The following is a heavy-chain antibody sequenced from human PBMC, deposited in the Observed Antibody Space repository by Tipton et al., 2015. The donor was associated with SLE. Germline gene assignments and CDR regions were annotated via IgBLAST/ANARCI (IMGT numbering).Heavy chain of an antibody. Sequence: TLSLTCTVPGGSISSYYWSWIRQPPGKGLEWIGYIYYSGSTNYNPSLKSRVTISVDTSKNQFSLKLSSVTAADTAVYYCARGGILTGYYFYFDYWGQGTLVTVSS. CDR1: GGSISSYY. CDR2: IYYSGST. D-gene: IGHD3-9*01. CDR3: ARGGILTGYYFYFDY. J-gene: IGHJ4*02. V-gene: IGHV4-59*08.